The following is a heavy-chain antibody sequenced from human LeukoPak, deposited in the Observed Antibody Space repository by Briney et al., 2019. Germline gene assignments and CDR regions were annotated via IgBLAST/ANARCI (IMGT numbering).Heavy chain of an antibody. D-gene: IGHD1-20*01. CDR2: IYYSGST. J-gene: IGHJ4*02. Sequence: SETLSLTCTVSGDSVSTYYWNWIRQPPGKGLEWIGNIYYSGSTDYNPSLKSRVTISVDTSKNQFSLKLSSVTAADTAVYYCARLTGPVRGYYFDYWGQGTLVTVSS. CDR1: GDSVSTYY. V-gene: IGHV4-59*02. CDR3: ARLTGPVRGYYFDY.